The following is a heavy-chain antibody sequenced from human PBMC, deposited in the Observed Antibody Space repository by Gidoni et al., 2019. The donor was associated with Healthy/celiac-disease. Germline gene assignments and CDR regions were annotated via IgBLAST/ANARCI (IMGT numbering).Heavy chain of an antibody. Sequence: EVQLLESGGGLVPPGGSLRLSCAASGFTLSSSAMSWVRQAPGKGLEWVSAISGSGGSTYYADSVKGRFTISRDNSKNTLYLQMNSLRAEDTAVYYCAKLADYYGSGSYERYYFDYWGQGTLVTVSS. CDR1: GFTLSSSA. CDR2: ISGSGGST. J-gene: IGHJ4*02. D-gene: IGHD3-10*01. CDR3: AKLADYYGSGSYERYYFDY. V-gene: IGHV3-23*01.